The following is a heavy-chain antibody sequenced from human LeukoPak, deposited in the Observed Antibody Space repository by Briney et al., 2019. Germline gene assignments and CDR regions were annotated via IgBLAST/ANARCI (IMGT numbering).Heavy chain of an antibody. V-gene: IGHV1-2*02. Sequence: ASVKVSCKASGYTFTGYYMHWVRQAPGQGLEWMGWINPNSGGTNYAQKFQGRVTMTRDTSTSTACMELSRLRSDDTAVYYCARLSSYQLLFDYWGQGTLVTVSS. CDR3: ARLSSYQLLFDY. CDR2: INPNSGGT. D-gene: IGHD2-2*01. J-gene: IGHJ4*02. CDR1: GYTFTGYY.